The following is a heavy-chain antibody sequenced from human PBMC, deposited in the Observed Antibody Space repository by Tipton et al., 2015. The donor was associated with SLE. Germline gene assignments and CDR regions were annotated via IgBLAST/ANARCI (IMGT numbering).Heavy chain of an antibody. CDR3: ARGRREIKGITIFGVVHPDALDI. J-gene: IGHJ3*02. CDR2: ISSSSSYI. V-gene: IGHV3-11*06. CDR1: GFTFSDYY. Sequence: GSLRLSCAASGFTFSDYYMSWIRQAPGKGLEWVSYISSSSSYIYYADSVKGRFTISRDNAKNTLFLQMNSLRAEDTAVYYCARGRREIKGITIFGVVHPDALDIWGQGTMVTVSS. D-gene: IGHD3-3*01.